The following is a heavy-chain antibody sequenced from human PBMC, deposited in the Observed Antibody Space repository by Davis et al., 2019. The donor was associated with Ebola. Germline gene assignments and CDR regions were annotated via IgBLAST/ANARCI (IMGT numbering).Heavy chain of an antibody. CDR2: ISASGFST. D-gene: IGHD6-19*01. Sequence: GGSLRLSCAASGFTFSSYAMSWVRQAPGKGLEWVSTISASGFSTYYTDSVKGRFTISRDNSKNTLYLQMNSLRAEDTAVYYCAKGSRVGVAGAFDYWGQGTVVTVSS. V-gene: IGHV3-23*01. J-gene: IGHJ4*02. CDR1: GFTFSSYA. CDR3: AKGSRVGVAGAFDY.